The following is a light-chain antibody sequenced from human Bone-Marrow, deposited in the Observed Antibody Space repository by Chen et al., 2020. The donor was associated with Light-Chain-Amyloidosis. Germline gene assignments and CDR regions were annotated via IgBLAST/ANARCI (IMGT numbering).Light chain of an antibody. CDR2: EDS. CDR3: CSYAGSEILV. J-gene: IGLJ1*01. V-gene: IGLV2-23*01. Sequence: QSALTQPASVSGSPGQSITISCTGTSTDVGNYNLVSWYQRHPDKASKLIKFEDSKRPTGVPSSCSSARSGYTSSLTSCGLEAEDESDYYCCSYAGSEILVFGTGSRVTVL. CDR1: STDVGNYNL.